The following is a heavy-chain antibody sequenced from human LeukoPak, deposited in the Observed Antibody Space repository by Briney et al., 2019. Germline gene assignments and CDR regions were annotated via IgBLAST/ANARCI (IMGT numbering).Heavy chain of an antibody. V-gene: IGHV3-30*02. CDR2: IRHVGSNE. J-gene: IGHJ4*02. CDR1: GFTFSSYA. Sequence: GGSLRLSCAASGFTFSSYAMSWVRQAPGKGLEWVAFIRHVGSNEYYADSVKGRFTISRDNSKNTLYLQMNSLRAEDTAVYYCARDYYDSSGYYHVDYWGQGTLVTVSS. CDR3: ARDYYDSSGYYHVDY. D-gene: IGHD3-22*01.